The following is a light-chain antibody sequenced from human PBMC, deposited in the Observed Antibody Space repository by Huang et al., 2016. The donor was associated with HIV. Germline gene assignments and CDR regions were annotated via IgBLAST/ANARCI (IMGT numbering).Light chain of an antibody. CDR3: QQYNSWT. J-gene: IGKJ1*01. CDR2: KAS. V-gene: IGKV1-5*03. CDR1: HSISDW. Sequence: IQMTQSPSTLSASVGDRVTITCRASHSISDWLAWYQQKPGKAPKLLLYKASTLQSGVTSRFSGSVSGTEVTLTNSNLQPDDFANYFCQQYNSWTFGQGTKVEIK.